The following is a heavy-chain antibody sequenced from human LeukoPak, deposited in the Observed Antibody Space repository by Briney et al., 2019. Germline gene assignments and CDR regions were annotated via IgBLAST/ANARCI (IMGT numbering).Heavy chain of an antibody. CDR3: ARGRPNYDILTGYPSPFDY. J-gene: IGHJ4*02. V-gene: IGHV4-59*12. CDR2: IYGSGST. D-gene: IGHD3-9*01. CDR1: GGSISSYY. Sequence: PSETLSLTCTVSGGSISSYYWSWIRQPPGKGLEWIGHIYGSGSTNYNPSLKSRVTLSVDTSKNQFSLKLSSVTAADTAVYYCARGRPNYDILTGYPSPFDYWGQGTLVTVSS.